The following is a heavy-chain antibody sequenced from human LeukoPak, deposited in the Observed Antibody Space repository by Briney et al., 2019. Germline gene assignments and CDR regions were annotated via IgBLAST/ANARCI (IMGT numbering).Heavy chain of an antibody. CDR1: EFTFSTYA. D-gene: IGHD4-11*01. Sequence: GGSLRLSCAASEFTFSTYAMTWVRQAPGKGLEWVSTISDGGGITYYADSVEGLFTISRDNSKSTLYLQMNSLRGEDTALYYCARGGDYDAFGIWGQGTMVTVSS. J-gene: IGHJ3*02. CDR3: ARGGDYDAFGI. CDR2: ISDGGGIT. V-gene: IGHV3-23*01.